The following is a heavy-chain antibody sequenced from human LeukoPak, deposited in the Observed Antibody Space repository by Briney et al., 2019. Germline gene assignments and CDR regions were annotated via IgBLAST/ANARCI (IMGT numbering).Heavy chain of an antibody. CDR2: IYHSGRT. D-gene: IGHD5-24*01. Sequence: SETLSLTCTVSGYSITNNYYWDWIRQPPGKGLEWIASIYHSGRTYYNPALKSRVTISVDTSKNQFSLKVTSVTAADTAVYYCARPRRDGYRGYAFDIWGQGTMVTVSS. V-gene: IGHV4-38-2*02. CDR3: ARPRRDGYRGYAFDI. CDR1: GYSITNNYY. J-gene: IGHJ3*02.